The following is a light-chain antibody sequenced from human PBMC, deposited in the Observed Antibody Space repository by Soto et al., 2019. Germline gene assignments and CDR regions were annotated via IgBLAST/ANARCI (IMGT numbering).Light chain of an antibody. CDR2: GVS. V-gene: IGKV3-20*01. CDR3: GQFVSAPPRT. CDR1: QSVGSTF. J-gene: IGKJ1*01. Sequence: EIVLTQSPGTLSLSPGERATLSCRASQSVGSTFLAGYQQKPGQAPRLLIFGVSNRATGIPDRFSGSGSGTDFTLTISRLEPEDFAVYYCGQFVSAPPRTFGQGTKVEIK.